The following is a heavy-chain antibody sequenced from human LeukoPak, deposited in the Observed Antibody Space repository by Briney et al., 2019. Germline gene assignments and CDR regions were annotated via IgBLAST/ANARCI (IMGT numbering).Heavy chain of an antibody. CDR2: IWYDGSNK. J-gene: IGHJ6*02. CDR1: GFTFSSYG. Sequence: GGSLRLSCAASGFTFSSYGMHWVRQAPGKGLEWVAVIWYDGSNKYYADSVKGRFTISRDNSKNTLYLQMNSLRAEDTAVYYCASPNFGELESHYGMDVWGQGTTVTVSS. D-gene: IGHD3-10*01. CDR3: ASPNFGELESHYGMDV. V-gene: IGHV3-33*01.